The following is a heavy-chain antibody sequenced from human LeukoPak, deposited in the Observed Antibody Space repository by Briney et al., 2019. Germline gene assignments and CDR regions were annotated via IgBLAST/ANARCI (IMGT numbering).Heavy chain of an antibody. V-gene: IGHV4-34*01. J-gene: IGHJ4*02. CDR1: GGSFSGYY. CDR2: INHSGST. D-gene: IGHD3-22*01. Sequence: PSETLSLTCAVYGGSFSGYYWSWIRQPPGKGLEWIGEINHSGSTNYNPSLKSRVTISVDTSKNQFSLKLSSVTAADTAVYYCARHRYYYDSSGYSSSHYYFDYWGQGTLVTVSS. CDR3: ARHRYYYDSSGYSSSHYYFDY.